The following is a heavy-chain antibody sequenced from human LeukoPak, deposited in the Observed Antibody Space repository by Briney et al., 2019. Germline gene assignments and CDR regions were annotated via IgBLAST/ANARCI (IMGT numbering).Heavy chain of an antibody. D-gene: IGHD6-19*01. CDR3: ARDESVTGPTTFDY. Sequence: GGSLSLSCAASGFTFRRYWMHWVRQAPGMGPVWVSRINTDGSDTIYADSVKGRFTISRGNAKNTLFLQMNSLRAEDTAVYYCARDESVTGPTTFDYWGQGTLVTVSS. J-gene: IGHJ4*02. CDR1: GFTFRRYW. V-gene: IGHV3-74*01. CDR2: INTDGSDT.